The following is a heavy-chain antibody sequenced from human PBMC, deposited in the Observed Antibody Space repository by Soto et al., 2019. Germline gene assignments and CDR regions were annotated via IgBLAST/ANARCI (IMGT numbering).Heavy chain of an antibody. CDR2: IYYSGST. V-gene: IGHV4-39*02. Sequence: SETLSLTCTVSGGSISSSSYYWGWIRQPPGKGLEWIGSIYYSGSTYYNPSLKSRVTISVDTSKNQFSLKLSSVTAADTAVYYCARDRLHNWFDPWGQGTLVTVPS. J-gene: IGHJ5*02. CDR1: GGSISSSSYY. CDR3: ARDRLHNWFDP. D-gene: IGHD4-17*01.